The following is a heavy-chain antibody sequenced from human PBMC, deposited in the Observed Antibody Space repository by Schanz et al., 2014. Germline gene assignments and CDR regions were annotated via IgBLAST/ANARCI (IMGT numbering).Heavy chain of an antibody. J-gene: IGHJ6*02. CDR3: ARSGVDV. Sequence: VQLVESGGGLVQPGGSLRLSCSGSGFTFSEVYMSWVRQAPGKGLEWVSCITGGSTTYTYYADSVRGRFTISRDNAKSSVYLQMNSLRAEDTAVYYCARSGVDVWGQGTTVTVSS. CDR1: GFTFSEVY. CDR2: ITGGSTTYT. V-gene: IGHV3-11*06. D-gene: IGHD3-10*01.